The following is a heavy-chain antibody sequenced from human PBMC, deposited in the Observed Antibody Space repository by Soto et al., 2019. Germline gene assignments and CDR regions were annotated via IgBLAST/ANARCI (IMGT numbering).Heavy chain of an antibody. CDR1: GLTFKDYS. D-gene: IGHD2-8*02. J-gene: IGHJ4*02. V-gene: IGHV3-7*04. CDR2: IKRDGLEK. CDR3: ARHTWWHFD. Sequence: EVQLVESGGDLVQPGGSLRLSCAASGLTFKDYSMTWMRKAPGRGPEWVANIKRDGLEKYYAESVRGRFVISRDDAKNSLYLQLNSLRVEDTAVYYCARHTWWHFDWGQGTLVTVSS.